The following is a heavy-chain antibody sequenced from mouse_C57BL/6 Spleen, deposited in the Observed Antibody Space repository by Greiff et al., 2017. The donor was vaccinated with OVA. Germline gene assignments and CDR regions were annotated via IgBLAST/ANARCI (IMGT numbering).Heavy chain of an antibody. CDR2: IHPNSGST. D-gene: IGHD1-1*01. CDR3: ARGPTEVAKDFDY. V-gene: IGHV1-64*01. CDR1: GYTFTSYW. J-gene: IGHJ2*01. Sequence: QVQLKQPGAELVKPGASVKLSCKASGYTFTSYWMHWVKQRPGQGLEWIGMIHPNSGSTNYNEKFKSKATLTVDKSSRTAYMQLSSLTSEDSAVYDCARGPTEVAKDFDYWGQGTTLTVSS.